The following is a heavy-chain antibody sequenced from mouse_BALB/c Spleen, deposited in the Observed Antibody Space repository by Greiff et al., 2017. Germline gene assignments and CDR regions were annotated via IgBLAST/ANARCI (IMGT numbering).Heavy chain of an antibody. J-gene: IGHJ3*01. CDR3: ASYDYDGRSWFAY. CDR1: GFTFSSYG. CDR2: INSNGGST. Sequence: EVKLVESGGGLVQPGGSLKLSCAASGFTFSSYGMSWVRQTPDKRLELVATINSNGGSTYYPDSVKGRFTISRDNAKNTLYLQMSSLKSEATAMYYCASYDYDGRSWFAYWGQGTLVTVSA. V-gene: IGHV5-6-3*01. D-gene: IGHD2-4*01.